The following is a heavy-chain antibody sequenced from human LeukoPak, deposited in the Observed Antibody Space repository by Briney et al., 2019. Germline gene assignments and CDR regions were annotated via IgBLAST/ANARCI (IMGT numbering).Heavy chain of an antibody. V-gene: IGHV4-34*01. CDR2: INHSGST. CDR1: GGSFSGYY. Sequence: SETLSLTCAVYGGSFSGYYWSWIRQPPGKGLEWIGEINHSGSTNYNPSLKSRVTISVDTSKNQFSLKLSSVTAADTAVYYCALHVGYCTNGVCPREGDYWGQATLVTVSS. CDR3: ALHVGYCTNGVCPREGDY. D-gene: IGHD2-8*01. J-gene: IGHJ4*02.